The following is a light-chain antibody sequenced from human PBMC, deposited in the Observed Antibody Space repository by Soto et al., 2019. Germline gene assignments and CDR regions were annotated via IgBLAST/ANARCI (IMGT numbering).Light chain of an antibody. CDR2: GAS. V-gene: IGKV3-20*01. Sequence: EIVLTQSPGTLSLSPGESATLSCRASQSVSSNYLAWYQQQPGQAPRLLIYGASSRATGIPDRFSGSGSGTDFTLIISRLEPEDCAVYYCQQYGSSTLTFGGGTKVEIK. J-gene: IGKJ4*01. CDR1: QSVSSNY. CDR3: QQYGSSTLT.